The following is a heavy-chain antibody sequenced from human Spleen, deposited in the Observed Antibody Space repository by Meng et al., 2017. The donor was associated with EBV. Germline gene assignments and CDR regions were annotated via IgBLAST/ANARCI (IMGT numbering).Heavy chain of an antibody. J-gene: IGHJ4*02. CDR1: CRLIRRSNW. V-gene: IGHV4-4*02. Sequence: PVSLTASGTLSLLCVVSCRLIRRSNWWSWVRQPPGKGLEWIGEIYDSGNTNYNPSLKSRVTISVDKSKNQFSLKVGSVTAADTAVYYCARGHGSGLYYRSFDFWGQGTLVTVSS. CDR3: ARGHGSGLYYRSFDF. CDR2: IYDSGNT. D-gene: IGHD3-10*01.